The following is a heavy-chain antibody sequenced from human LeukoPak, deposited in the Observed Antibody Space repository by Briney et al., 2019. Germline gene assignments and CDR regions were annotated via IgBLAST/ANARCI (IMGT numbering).Heavy chain of an antibody. CDR2: INAGNGNT. Sequence: GASVKVSCKASGYTFTSYAMHWVRQAPGQRLEWMGWINAGNGNTKYSQKFQGRVTITRDTSASTAYMELSSLRSEDTAVYYCARDRGGYCSSTSCSLVGWFDPWGQGTLVTVSS. D-gene: IGHD2-2*01. CDR1: GYTFTSYA. CDR3: ARDRGGYCSSTSCSLVGWFDP. J-gene: IGHJ5*02. V-gene: IGHV1-3*01.